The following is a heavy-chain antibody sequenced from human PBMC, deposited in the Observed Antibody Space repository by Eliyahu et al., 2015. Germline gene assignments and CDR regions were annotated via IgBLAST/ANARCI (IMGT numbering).Heavy chain of an antibody. J-gene: IGHJ4*02. V-gene: IGHV3-21*01. D-gene: IGHD3-22*01. CDR2: ISSSSSYI. CDR3: ARGAYDSSGYYCLN. Sequence: EVQLVESGGGLVKPGGSLXLSCAASGFTFXSYSMNWVRQAPGKGLEWVSSISSSSSYIYYADSVKGRFTISRDNAKNSLYLQMNSLRAEDTAVYYCARGAYDSSGYYCLNWGQGTLVTVSS. CDR1: GFTFXSYS.